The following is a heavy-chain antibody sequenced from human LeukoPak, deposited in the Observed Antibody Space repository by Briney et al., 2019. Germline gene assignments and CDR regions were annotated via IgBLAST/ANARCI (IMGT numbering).Heavy chain of an antibody. Sequence: SETLSLTCAVYGGSFSGYYWSWIRQPPGKGLEWIGEINHSGSTNYNPSLKSRVTISVDTSKNQFSLKLNSVTAADTAVYYCARVLYYYGSASPYYFDYWGQGTLVTVSS. V-gene: IGHV4-34*01. J-gene: IGHJ4*02. CDR1: GGSFSGYY. D-gene: IGHD3-10*01. CDR3: ARVLYYYGSASPYYFDY. CDR2: INHSGST.